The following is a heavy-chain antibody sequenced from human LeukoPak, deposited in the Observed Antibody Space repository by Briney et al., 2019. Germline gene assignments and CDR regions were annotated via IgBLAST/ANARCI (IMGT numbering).Heavy chain of an antibody. CDR1: GYTISNYA. D-gene: IGHD1-26*01. V-gene: IGHV1-18*01. J-gene: IGHJ4*02. Sequence: ASVKVSCKASGYTISNYAFTWVRQAPGQGLEWMGWISVFNGNTKYAQKLQGRVTMTTDTSTSTAYMELRSLTSDDTAVYYCARDRIGGTYYDYWGQGTLVTVSS. CDR2: ISVFNGNT. CDR3: ARDRIGGTYYDY.